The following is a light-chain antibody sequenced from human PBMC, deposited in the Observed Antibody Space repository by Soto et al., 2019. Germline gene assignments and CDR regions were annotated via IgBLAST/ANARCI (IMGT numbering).Light chain of an antibody. CDR2: GAS. V-gene: IGKV3-15*01. Sequence: EIVLAQSPATLSLSPGERAALSCRASQSVATNLAWYQQKPGQAPRLLMYGASTRATGMPATFSGSGSGTDFTLTISSLQAEDVAVYYCQHYYSSPLTFGGGTKVDIK. J-gene: IGKJ4*01. CDR3: QHYYSSPLT. CDR1: QSVATN.